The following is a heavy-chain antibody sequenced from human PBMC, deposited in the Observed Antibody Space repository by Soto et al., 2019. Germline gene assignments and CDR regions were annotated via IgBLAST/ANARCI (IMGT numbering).Heavy chain of an antibody. CDR1: GFTFSSYG. D-gene: IGHD3-22*01. CDR3: AKDPSKYYYDSSGYYYFDY. CDR2: ISYDGSNK. Sequence: QVQLVESGGGVVQPGRSLRLSCAASGFTFSSYGMHWVRQAPGKGLEWVAVISYDGSNKYYADSVKGRFTISRDNSKNTLYLQMNSLRAEDTAVYYCAKDPSKYYYDSSGYYYFDYWGQGTLVTVSS. V-gene: IGHV3-30*18. J-gene: IGHJ4*02.